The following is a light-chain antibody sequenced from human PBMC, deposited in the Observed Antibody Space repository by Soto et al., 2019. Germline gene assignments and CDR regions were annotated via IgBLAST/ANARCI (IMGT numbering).Light chain of an antibody. CDR2: RTS. V-gene: IGKV3-20*01. CDR1: QSVSSSY. CDR3: QQYDSSPMT. J-gene: IGKJ1*01. Sequence: EIVLTQSPGTLSLSPGERATLSCRASQSVSSSYLAWYQQKPGQAPRLLIYRTSNRATGIPDRFSGSGSGTDFTLTISRLEPEDFAVYWCQQYDSSPMTLVQGTKVEIK.